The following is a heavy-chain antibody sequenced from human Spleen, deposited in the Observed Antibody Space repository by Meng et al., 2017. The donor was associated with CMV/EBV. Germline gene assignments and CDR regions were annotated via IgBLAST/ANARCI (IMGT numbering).Heavy chain of an antibody. CDR1: GFSLSTTGMR. V-gene: IGHV2-70D*14. Sequence: SGPTLVKPTQTLTLTCTFSGFSLSTTGMRVSWIRQPPGKALEWLARIDWDDDKFYSTSLKTRLTIPKDTSENQVVLTLANMDPVDTATYFCAYASSSHYFAYWGQGTLVTVSS. D-gene: IGHD6-6*01. J-gene: IGHJ4*02. CDR2: IDWDDDK. CDR3: AYASSSHYFAY.